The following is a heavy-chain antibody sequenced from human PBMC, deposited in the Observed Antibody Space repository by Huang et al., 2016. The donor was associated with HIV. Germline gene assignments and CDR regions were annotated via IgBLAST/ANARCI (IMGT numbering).Heavy chain of an antibody. D-gene: IGHD3-16*01. Sequence: QVQLVQSGAEVRKPGSSVKVSCRASGGSFNNFGINWVRQAPGQGVEWMGGIIPRFGKRSDAQGFKDRVTITADETTGVVHLEVTSLRSDETAVYFCAKRGGAWGSPYAFDLWGPGTMVTVSS. CDR2: IIPRFGKR. CDR3: AKRGGAWGSPYAFDL. CDR1: GGSFNNFG. J-gene: IGHJ3*01. V-gene: IGHV1-69*13.